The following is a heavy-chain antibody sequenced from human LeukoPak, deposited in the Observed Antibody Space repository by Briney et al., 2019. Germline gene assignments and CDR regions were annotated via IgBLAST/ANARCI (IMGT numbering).Heavy chain of an antibody. D-gene: IGHD6-19*01. Sequence: GGSLRLSCAASGFTFSGSVMHWVRQASGKGLEWVGRIRSKADSYATAYAASVKGRFTISRDDSKKTTYLRMNSLESEDTAVYYCATSPAIPLADYQNWFDPWGQGTLVTVSS. J-gene: IGHJ5*02. CDR3: ATSPAIPLADYQNWFDP. CDR1: GFTFSGSV. CDR2: IRSKADSYAT. V-gene: IGHV3-73*01.